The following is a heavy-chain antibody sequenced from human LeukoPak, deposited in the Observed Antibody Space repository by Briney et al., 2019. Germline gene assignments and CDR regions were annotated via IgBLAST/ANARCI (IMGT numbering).Heavy chain of an antibody. CDR3: ARDTPGVIITPDY. V-gene: IGHV3-48*03. CDR1: GFTFSSYE. CDR2: INSRGDII. J-gene: IGHJ4*02. Sequence: PGGSLRLSCAASGFTFSSYEMNWIRQAPGKGLEWVSYINSRGDIIHYADSVRDRFTISRDNAKNSLYLQMNSLRAEGTAVYYCARDTPGVIITPDYWGQGTLVTVSS. D-gene: IGHD2-15*01.